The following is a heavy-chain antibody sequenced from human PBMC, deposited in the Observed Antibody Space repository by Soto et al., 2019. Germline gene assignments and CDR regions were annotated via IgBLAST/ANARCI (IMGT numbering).Heavy chain of an antibody. CDR3: ATEKHYFDTGGYYY. Sequence: GGSLRLSCAASGFTFSSYSMNWVRQAPGKGLEWVSSISSSSSYIYYADSVKGRFTISRDNAKNSLYLQMNSLRAEDKAVYYCATEKHYFDTGGYYYWGQGTLVTVSS. J-gene: IGHJ4*02. V-gene: IGHV3-21*01. CDR2: ISSSSSYI. D-gene: IGHD3-22*01. CDR1: GFTFSSYS.